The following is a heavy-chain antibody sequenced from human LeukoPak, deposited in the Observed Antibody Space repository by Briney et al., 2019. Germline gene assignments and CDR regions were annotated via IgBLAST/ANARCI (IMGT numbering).Heavy chain of an antibody. CDR2: IWYDGSNK. CDR3: ARGSSGWHGYYFDY. Sequence: GRSLRLSCAASGFTFSSYGMHWVRQAPGKGLEWVAVIWYDGSNKYYADSVKGRFTISRDNSKNTLYLQMNSLRAEDTAVYYCARGSSGWHGYYFDYWGQGTLVTVSS. D-gene: IGHD6-19*01. V-gene: IGHV3-33*01. J-gene: IGHJ4*02. CDR1: GFTFSSYG.